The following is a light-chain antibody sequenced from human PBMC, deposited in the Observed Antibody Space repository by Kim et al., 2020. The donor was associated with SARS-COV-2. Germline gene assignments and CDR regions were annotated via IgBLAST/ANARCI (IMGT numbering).Light chain of an antibody. J-gene: IGKJ5*01. V-gene: IGKV3-15*01. Sequence: VSPGERVTLTCRASQSVSSNVAWYQQKPGQDHRLLIYGASTRATGIPARFSGSASGTEFTLTISSLQSEDFAFYYCQQYNSWPITFGQGTRLEIK. CDR3: QQYNSWPIT. CDR1: QSVSSN. CDR2: GAS.